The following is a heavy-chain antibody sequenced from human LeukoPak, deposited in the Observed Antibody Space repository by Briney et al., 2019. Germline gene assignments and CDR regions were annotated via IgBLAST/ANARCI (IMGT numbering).Heavy chain of an antibody. CDR2: IKQDGSEK. CDR1: GFTFSVYS. Sequence: PGGSLRLSCAASGFTFSVYSMSWVRQAPGKGLEWVANIKQDGSEKYYVDSVKGRFTISRDNAKNSLYLQMNSLGAEDTAVYYCAELGITMIGGVWGKGTTVTISS. D-gene: IGHD3-10*02. V-gene: IGHV3-7*01. CDR3: AELGITMIGGV. J-gene: IGHJ6*04.